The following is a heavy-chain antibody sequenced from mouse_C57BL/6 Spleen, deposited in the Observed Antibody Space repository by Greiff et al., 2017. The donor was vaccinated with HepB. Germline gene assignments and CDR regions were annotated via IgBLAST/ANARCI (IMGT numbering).Heavy chain of an antibody. CDR2: ISDGGSYT. CDR1: GFTFSSYA. V-gene: IGHV5-4*03. D-gene: IGHD3-2*02. CDR3: ARGTAQALLSYYFDY. J-gene: IGHJ2*01. Sequence: EVKLVESGGGLVKPGGSLKLSCAASGFTFSSYAMSWVRQTPEKRLEWVATISDGGSYTYYPDNVKGRFTISRDNAKNNLYLQMSHLKTADTAMYYCARGTAQALLSYYFDYWGQGTTLTVSS.